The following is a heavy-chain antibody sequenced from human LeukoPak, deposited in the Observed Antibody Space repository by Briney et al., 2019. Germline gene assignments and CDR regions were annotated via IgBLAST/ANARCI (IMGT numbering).Heavy chain of an antibody. CDR3: ARGVQFIAVAGTANYYFDY. J-gene: IGHJ4*02. Sequence: ASVKVSCKSSGYTFTSYDINWVRQATGQGLEWMGWMNPNSGNTGYAQKFQGRVTMTRNTSISTAYMELSSLRSEDTAVYYCARGVQFIAVAGTANYYFDYWGQGTLVTVAS. D-gene: IGHD6-19*01. CDR1: GYTFTSYD. CDR2: MNPNSGNT. V-gene: IGHV1-8*01.